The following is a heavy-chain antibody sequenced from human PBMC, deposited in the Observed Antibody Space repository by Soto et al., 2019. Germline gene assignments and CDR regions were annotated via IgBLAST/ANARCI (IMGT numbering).Heavy chain of an antibody. Sequence: GGSLRLSCAASGFTFDDYAMHWVRQAPGKGLEWVSGISWNSAGIGYADSVKGRFTISRDNAKNSLYLQMNSLRVEDTALYYCAKGPTVGTLDYWGQGTLVTVSS. V-gene: IGHV3-9*01. CDR3: AKGPTVGTLDY. D-gene: IGHD2-21*02. J-gene: IGHJ4*02. CDR2: ISWNSAGI. CDR1: GFTFDDYA.